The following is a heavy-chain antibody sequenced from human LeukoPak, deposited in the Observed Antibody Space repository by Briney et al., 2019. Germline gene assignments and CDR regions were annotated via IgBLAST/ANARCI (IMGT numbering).Heavy chain of an antibody. Sequence: PGRSLRLSCAASGFTFSSYAMHWVRQAPGKGLDWVAVISFDGSNKYYADSVKGRFTISRDNSKNTLYLQMNSLRAEHTAVYYCARDRAGVPAAPADYWGEGTLVTVSS. CDR3: ARDRAGVPAAPADY. J-gene: IGHJ4*02. V-gene: IGHV3-30-3*01. D-gene: IGHD2-2*01. CDR1: GFTFSSYA. CDR2: ISFDGSNK.